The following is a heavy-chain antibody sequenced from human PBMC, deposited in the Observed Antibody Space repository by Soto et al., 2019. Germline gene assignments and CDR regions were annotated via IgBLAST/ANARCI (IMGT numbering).Heavy chain of an antibody. J-gene: IGHJ4*01. D-gene: IGHD6-19*01. CDR2: INHSGST. V-gene: IGHV4-34*01. Sequence: SETLSLTCAVYGGSFSGYYWSWIRQPPGKGLEWIGEINHSGSTNYNPSLKSRVTISVDTSKNQFSLKLSSVTAADTAVYYCARAIRHFRAVAYYSYWGHGTLVTVSS. CDR3: ARAIRHFRAVAYYSY. CDR1: GGSFSGYY.